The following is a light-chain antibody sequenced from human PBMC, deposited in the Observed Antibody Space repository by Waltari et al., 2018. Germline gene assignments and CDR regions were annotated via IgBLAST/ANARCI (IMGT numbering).Light chain of an antibody. V-gene: IGKV1-5*03. J-gene: IGKJ1*01. CDR2: KAS. CDR1: QSISSW. Sequence: DIQMTQSPSTLSASVGDRVTITCRASQSISSWLAWYQQKPGKAPKLLIYKASTLESGVPSRFSGRGSGTEFTLTISSLQPDDFATYYCQQYYSWTFGQGTKVEIK. CDR3: QQYYSWT.